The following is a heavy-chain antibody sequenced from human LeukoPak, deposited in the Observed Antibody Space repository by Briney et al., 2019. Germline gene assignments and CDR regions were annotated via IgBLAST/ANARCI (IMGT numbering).Heavy chain of an antibody. J-gene: IGHJ3*02. D-gene: IGHD5-18*01. V-gene: IGHV3-33*01. CDR2: IWYDGSNK. CDR1: GFTFSSYG. CDR3: ARDSGSYGLPDAFDI. Sequence: GRSLRLSCAASGFTFSSYGMHWVRQAPGKGLEWVAVIWYDGSNKYYADSVKGRFTISRDNSKNTLYLQMNRLRAEDTAVYYCARDSGSYGLPDAFDIWGQGTMVTVSS.